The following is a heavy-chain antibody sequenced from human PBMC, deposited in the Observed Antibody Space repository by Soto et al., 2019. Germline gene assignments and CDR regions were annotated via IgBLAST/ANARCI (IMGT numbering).Heavy chain of an antibody. J-gene: IGHJ4*02. CDR2: IYHSGST. D-gene: IGHD3-22*01. CDR1: GGSISSGGYS. CDR3: ARRTYYNDSSGYYPLDY. Sequence: SETLSLTCAVSGGSISSGGYSWSWIRQPPGKGLEWIGYIYHSGSTYYNPSLKSRVTISVDRSKNQFSLKLSSVTAADTAVYYCARRTYYNDSSGYYPLDYWGQGTLVTVSS. V-gene: IGHV4-30-2*01.